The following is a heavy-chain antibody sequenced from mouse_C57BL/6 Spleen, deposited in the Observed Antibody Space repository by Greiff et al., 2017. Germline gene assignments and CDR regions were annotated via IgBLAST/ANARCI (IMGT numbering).Heavy chain of an antibody. CDR3: ARDDYDHPFAY. CDR2: IYPSDSET. J-gene: IGHJ3*01. CDR1: GYTFTSYW. Sequence: QVQLQQPGAELVRPGSSVKLSCKASGYTFTSYWMDWVKQRPGQGLEWIGNIYPSDSETHYNQKFKDKATLTVDKSSSTAYMQRSSLTSEDSAFYYSARDDYDHPFAYWGQGTLVTVSA. V-gene: IGHV1-61*01. D-gene: IGHD2-4*01.